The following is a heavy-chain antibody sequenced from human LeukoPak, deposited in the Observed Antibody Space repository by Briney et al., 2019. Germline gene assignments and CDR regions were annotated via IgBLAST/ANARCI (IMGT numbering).Heavy chain of an antibody. V-gene: IGHV3-23*01. J-gene: IGHJ4*02. Sequence: GGSLRLSCAASGFSFSIYTMTWVRQAPGMGLQWVSVISGGGSAYYADSVKGRFTISKDNAKNTVYLQMNNLRAEDTAVYYCVSFYETYWGRGTLVTVSS. CDR3: VSFYETY. CDR1: GFSFSIYT. D-gene: IGHD2-2*01. CDR2: ISGGGSA.